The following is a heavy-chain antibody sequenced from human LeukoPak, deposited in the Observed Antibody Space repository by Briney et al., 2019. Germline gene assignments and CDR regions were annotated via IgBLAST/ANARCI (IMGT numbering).Heavy chain of an antibody. V-gene: IGHV1-2*02. CDR3: ARKAEYQLLIDY. CDR1: GYTFTGSY. CDR2: INPNSGGT. J-gene: IGHJ4*02. Sequence: ASVKVSCKASGYTFTGSYMHWVRQAPGQGLEWMGWINPNSGGTNYAQKFQGRATMTKDTSISTAYMELNRLRSDNTAVYYCARKAEYQLLIDYWGQGTLVTVSS. D-gene: IGHD2-2*01.